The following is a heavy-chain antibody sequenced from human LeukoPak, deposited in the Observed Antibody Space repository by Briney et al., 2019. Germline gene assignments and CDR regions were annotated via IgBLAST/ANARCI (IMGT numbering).Heavy chain of an antibody. V-gene: IGHV1-46*01. Sequence: ASVKVSCKASGYTFTSYYMHWVRQAPGQGLEWMGIINPSGGSTSYAQKFQGRVTMTRDTSTSTVYMELSSLRTEDTAVYSCARPTLTIAVAGYYFDYWGQGTLVTVSS. CDR3: ARPTLTIAVAGYYFDY. CDR2: INPSGGST. J-gene: IGHJ4*02. D-gene: IGHD6-19*01. CDR1: GYTFTSYY.